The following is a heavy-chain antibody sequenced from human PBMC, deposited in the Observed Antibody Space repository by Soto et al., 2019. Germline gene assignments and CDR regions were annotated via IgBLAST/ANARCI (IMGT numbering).Heavy chain of an antibody. J-gene: IGHJ5*02. Sequence: QVQLQESGPGLVKPSQTLSLTCTVSGGSISSGGYYWSWIRQHPGKGLEWIGYIYYSGSTYFNPSLKSRLTISVDTSKNQFSLQLSSVTAEDTAVYYCARAVHSSSSEGANWFDPWGPGTLVTVSS. V-gene: IGHV4-31*03. CDR3: ARAVHSSSSEGANWFDP. CDR1: GGSISSGGYY. CDR2: IYYSGST. D-gene: IGHD6-6*01.